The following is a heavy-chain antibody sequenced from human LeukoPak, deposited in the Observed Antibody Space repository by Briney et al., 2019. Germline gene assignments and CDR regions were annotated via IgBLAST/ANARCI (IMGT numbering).Heavy chain of an antibody. V-gene: IGHV3-23*01. D-gene: IGHD6-19*01. CDR1: GFTFSTYA. Sequence: PGGSLRLSCAASGFTFSTYAMSWVREAPGKGLEWVSVISDSGGSTYYADFVKGRFTISRDNSKNTLYLQMNSLRAEDKAVYYCAKAVGQWLAGYDAFDIWGQGTMVTVSS. CDR2: ISDSGGST. J-gene: IGHJ3*02. CDR3: AKAVGQWLAGYDAFDI.